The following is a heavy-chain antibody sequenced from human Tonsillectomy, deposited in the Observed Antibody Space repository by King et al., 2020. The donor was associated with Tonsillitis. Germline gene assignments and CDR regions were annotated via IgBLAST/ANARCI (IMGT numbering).Heavy chain of an antibody. CDR1: GFTFSDYY. V-gene: IGHV3-11*05. D-gene: IGHD3-3*01. J-gene: IGHJ3*02. CDR2: ISGSSGYT. Sequence: VQLVESGGGLVKPGGSLRLSCAASGFTFSDYYMSWIRQAPGRGLEWVSYISGSSGYTNFADSVKGRFTISRDNAKDSLYLQMNSLRADDTTVYYCARGRDDFWSGYKDAFDIWGQGTMVTVSS. CDR3: ARGRDDFWSGYKDAFDI.